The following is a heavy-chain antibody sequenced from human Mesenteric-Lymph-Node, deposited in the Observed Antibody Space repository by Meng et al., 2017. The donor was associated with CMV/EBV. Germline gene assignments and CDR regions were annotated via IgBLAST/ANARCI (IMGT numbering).Heavy chain of an antibody. CDR2: IIPSLYLA. V-gene: IGHV1-69*10. J-gene: IGHJ4*02. D-gene: IGHD2-2*01. Sequence: SVKVSCKASGGTFSSYSISWVRQAPGQGLEWMGGIIPSLYLANYAQEFQGRVKITADKSTSTAYMELSSLTSDDTAMYYCATPYGRGQLRGYWGQGTLVTVSS. CDR3: ATPYGRGQLRGY. CDR1: GGTFSSYS.